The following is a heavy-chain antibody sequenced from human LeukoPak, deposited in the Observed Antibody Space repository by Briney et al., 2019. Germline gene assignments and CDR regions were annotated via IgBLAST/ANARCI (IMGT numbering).Heavy chain of an antibody. CDR3: ATGPHSDFWTGYYWDS. D-gene: IGHD3/OR15-3a*01. Sequence: SVKVSCKASGGTLSKYGISWLRQAPGQGLEWMGRIIPIFGPALYAPQFKGRVTITADTSTETAYVEVTSLISEATAVYFCATGPHSDFWTGYYWDSWGQGTLVTVSS. V-gene: IGHV1-69*06. J-gene: IGHJ4*02. CDR1: GGTLSKYG. CDR2: IIPIFGPA.